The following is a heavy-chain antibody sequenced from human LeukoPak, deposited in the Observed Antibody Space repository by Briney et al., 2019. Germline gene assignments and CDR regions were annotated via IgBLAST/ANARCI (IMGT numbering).Heavy chain of an antibody. CDR2: ISGSGGST. D-gene: IGHD3-22*01. CDR1: GFTFSRYA. Sequence: PGGSLRLSCAASGFTFSRYAMSWVREAPGKGLEWVSAISGSGGSTYYADSVKGRFTISRDNSKNTLYLQMNSLRAEDTAVYYCAKAVYAWYYYDSSGYSDYWGQGTLVTVSS. CDR3: AKAVYAWYYYDSSGYSDY. J-gene: IGHJ4*02. V-gene: IGHV3-23*01.